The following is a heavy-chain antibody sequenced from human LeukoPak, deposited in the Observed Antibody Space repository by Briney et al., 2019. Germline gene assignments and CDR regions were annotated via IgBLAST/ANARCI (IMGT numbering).Heavy chain of an antibody. Sequence: PGGTLRLSCVASGFTFSTYGMSWIRQPPGKGLEWIGYIYYSGSTNYNPSLKSRVTISVDTSKNQFSLKLSSVTAADTAVYYCARGPDYYMDVWGKGTTVTVSS. CDR3: ARGPDYYMDV. CDR2: IYYSGST. J-gene: IGHJ6*03. CDR1: GFTFSTYG. D-gene: IGHD2-2*01. V-gene: IGHV4-59*01.